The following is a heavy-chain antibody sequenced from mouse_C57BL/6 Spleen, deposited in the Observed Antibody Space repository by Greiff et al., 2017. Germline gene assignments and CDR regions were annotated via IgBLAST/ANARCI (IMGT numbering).Heavy chain of an antibody. Sequence: QVQLQQPGAELVMPGASVKLSCKASGYTFTSYWMHWVKQRPGQGLEWIGEIDPSDSYTNYNQKFKGKSTLTVDKSSSTAYMQLSSLTSKDSAVYYCARRRDYYGYAMDYWGQGTSVTVSS. J-gene: IGHJ4*01. D-gene: IGHD1-1*01. CDR2: IDPSDSYT. CDR1: GYTFTSYW. CDR3: ARRRDYYGYAMDY. V-gene: IGHV1-69*01.